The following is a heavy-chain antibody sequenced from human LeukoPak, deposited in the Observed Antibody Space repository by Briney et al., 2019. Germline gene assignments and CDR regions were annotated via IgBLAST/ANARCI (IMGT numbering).Heavy chain of an antibody. V-gene: IGHV4-4*07. CDR2: IYTSGST. CDR3: ARDGRTIFGVVIPFDY. CDR1: GGSISSYY. Sequence: SETLSLTCTVSGGSISSYYWSWIRQPAGKGLEWIGRIYTSGSTNYNPSLESRVTMSVDTSKNQFSLKLSSVTAADTAVYYCARDGRTIFGVVIPFDYWGQGTLVTVSS. D-gene: IGHD3-3*01. J-gene: IGHJ4*02.